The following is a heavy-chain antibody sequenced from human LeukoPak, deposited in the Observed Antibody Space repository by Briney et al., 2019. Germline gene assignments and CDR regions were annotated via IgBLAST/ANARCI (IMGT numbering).Heavy chain of an antibody. J-gene: IGHJ4*02. CDR1: GGSVSSGSYY. D-gene: IGHD6-13*01. CDR2: IYYSGST. CDR3: AREGGRIAAAPYFDY. V-gene: IGHV4-61*01. Sequence: SETLSLTCTVSGGSVSSGSYYGSWIRQPPGKGLEWIGYIYYSGSTNYNPPLKSRVTISVDTSKNQFSLKLSSVTAADTAVYYCAREGGRIAAAPYFDYWGQGTLVTVSS.